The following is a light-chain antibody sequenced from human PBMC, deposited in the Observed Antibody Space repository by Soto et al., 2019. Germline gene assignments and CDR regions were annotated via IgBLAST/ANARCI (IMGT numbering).Light chain of an antibody. J-gene: IGLJ1*01. CDR3: GSWDSRLSADV. CDR2: DDN. CDR1: SSNIGGNS. V-gene: IGLV1-51*01. Sequence: QSVLTQPPSVSAASGQKVTISCSGSSSNIGGNSVSWYQQLPGTAPKLLIYDDNKRPSGIPDRFSGSKSGTSVTLGITGFQTGDEADYYCGSWDSRLSADVFGHGTKVTVL.